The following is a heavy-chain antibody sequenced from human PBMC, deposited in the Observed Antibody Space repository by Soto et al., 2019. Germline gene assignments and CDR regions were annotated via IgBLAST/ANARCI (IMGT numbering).Heavy chain of an antibody. V-gene: IGHV1-46*03. CDR1: GYTLTELS. J-gene: IGHJ4*02. CDR3: ARSPLDLNNWNYDY. D-gene: IGHD1-7*01. CDR2: INPSGGST. Sequence: ASVKVSFKVSGYTLTELSMHWVRQAPGQGLEWMGIINPSGGSTSYAQKFQGRVTMTRDTSTSTVYMELSSLRSEDTAVYYCARSPLDLNNWNYDYWGQGTLVTVSS.